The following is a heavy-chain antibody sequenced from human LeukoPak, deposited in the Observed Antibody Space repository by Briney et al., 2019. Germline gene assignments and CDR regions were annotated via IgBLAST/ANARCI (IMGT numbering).Heavy chain of an antibody. CDR2: ISGSGGST. D-gene: IGHD1-26*01. Sequence: PGGSLRLSCAASGFTFADYAMSWVRQAPGKGLEWVSAISGSGGSTYYADSVKGRFTISRDNSKNTLYLQMNSLRAEDTAVYYCARDPYSGSYGADYYYYMDVWGKGTTVTISS. V-gene: IGHV3-23*01. CDR1: GFTFADYA. J-gene: IGHJ6*03. CDR3: ARDPYSGSYGADYYYYMDV.